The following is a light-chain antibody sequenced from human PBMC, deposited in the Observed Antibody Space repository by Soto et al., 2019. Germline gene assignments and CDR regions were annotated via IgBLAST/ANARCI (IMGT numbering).Light chain of an antibody. V-gene: IGKV1-5*01. Sequence: DIQMTQSPSTLSASVGDRVTITCRASQSISSWLAWYQQKPGKAPKLLIYDASSLESGVPSRFSGSASGTEVTLTISRLQPDDFATYYCQQYNSYQRPFGQGTKVEIK. CDR1: QSISSW. CDR2: DAS. J-gene: IGKJ1*01. CDR3: QQYNSYQRP.